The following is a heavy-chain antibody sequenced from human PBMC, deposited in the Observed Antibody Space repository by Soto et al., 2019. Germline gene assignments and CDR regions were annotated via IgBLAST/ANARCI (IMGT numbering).Heavy chain of an antibody. V-gene: IGHV3-23*01. CDR2: ITGRGDRA. CDR3: TKRYGAGHSHFDH. Sequence: GSLRLSRAASGFTFRNYPMNWVRQAPGKGPDWVSGITGRGDRAYHANSVKGRFTISRDNSKKTLYLQVNSLRAEDTAVYYCTKRYGAGHSHFDHRDQGTQCTVSS. CDR1: GFTFRNYP. J-gene: IGHJ4*02. D-gene: IGHD2-8*02.